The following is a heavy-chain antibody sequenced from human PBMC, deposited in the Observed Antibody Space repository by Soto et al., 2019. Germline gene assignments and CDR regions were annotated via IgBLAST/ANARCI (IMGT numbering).Heavy chain of an antibody. CDR2: INPSGGST. CDR1: GYTFTSYY. D-gene: IGHD2-15*01. CDR3: AAGWYHQTTLTAANWFDP. J-gene: IGHJ5*02. V-gene: IGHV1-46*01. Sequence: ASVKVSCKASGYTFTSYYMHWVRQAPGQGLEWMGIINPSGGSTSYAQKFQGRVTMTRDTSTSTVYMELSSLRSEDTAVYYCAAGWYHQTTLTAANWFDPWGQGTLVTVSS.